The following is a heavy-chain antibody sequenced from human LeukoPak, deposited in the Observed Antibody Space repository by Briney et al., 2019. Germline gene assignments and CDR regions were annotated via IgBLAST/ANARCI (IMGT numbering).Heavy chain of an antibody. CDR3: ARLRGYYYDY. CDR2: IYYSGST. CDR1: GGSIGSYY. Sequence: PSETLSLTCTVSGGSIGSYYWSWIRQPPGKGLEWIGNIYYSGSTNYNPSLKSRVTISVDTSKNQFSLKLSSVTAADTAVYYCARLRGYYYDYWGQGTQVTVSS. V-gene: IGHV4-59*08. J-gene: IGHJ4*02. D-gene: IGHD5-12*01.